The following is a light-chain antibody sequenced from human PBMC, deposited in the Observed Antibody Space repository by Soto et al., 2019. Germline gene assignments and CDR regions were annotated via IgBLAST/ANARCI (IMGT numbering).Light chain of an antibody. CDR3: QQYHRYPYS. CDR2: RAS. V-gene: IGKV1-5*03. CDR1: QSISNW. J-gene: IGKJ2*01. Sequence: DIQMSQSPSTLSPSVGDRVTISCRASQSISNWLAWYQQKPGEAPELLICRASNLQSGVPSRFSGSGSGTEFTLTISSLQTDDFATYYCQQYHRYPYSFGPGTKLEI.